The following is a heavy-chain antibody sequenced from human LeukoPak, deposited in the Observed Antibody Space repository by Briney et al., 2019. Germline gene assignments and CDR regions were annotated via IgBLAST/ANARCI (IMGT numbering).Heavy chain of an antibody. V-gene: IGHV4-59*01. J-gene: IGHJ4*02. CDR2: IYYSGST. CDR3: ARGPPYYDFWSGYYPFDY. D-gene: IGHD3-3*01. Sequence: SETLSLTCTVSGGSISSYYWSWIRQPPGKGLEWIGYIYYSGSTNYNPSLKSRVTISVDTSKNQFSLKLSSVTAADTAVYYCARGPPYYDFWSGYYPFDYWGQGTPVTVST. CDR1: GGSISSYY.